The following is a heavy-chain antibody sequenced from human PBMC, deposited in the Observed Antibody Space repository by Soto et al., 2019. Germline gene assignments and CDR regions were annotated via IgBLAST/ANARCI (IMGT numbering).Heavy chain of an antibody. V-gene: IGHV3-13*01. Sequence: PGGSLRLSCTASGFTFGDYAMSWFRQAPGKGLEWVSAIGTAGDTYYPGSVKGRFTISRENAKNSLYLQMNSLRAGDTAVYYCARSPPGGYHYYYVLDVWGQGTTVTVSS. CDR3: ARSPPGGYHYYYVLDV. J-gene: IGHJ6*02. CDR2: IGTAGDT. D-gene: IGHD3-22*01. CDR1: GFTFGDYA.